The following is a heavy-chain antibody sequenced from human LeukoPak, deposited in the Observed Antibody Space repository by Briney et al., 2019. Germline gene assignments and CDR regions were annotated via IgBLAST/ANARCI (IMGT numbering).Heavy chain of an antibody. Sequence: GASVKVSCKASGYTFTSYAMHWVRQAPGQRLEWMGRINAGNGNTKYSQGFQGRVTITRDTSASTAYMELRSLRSDDTAVYYCARAPHYYYGSGTYSDYWGQGTLVTVSS. CDR2: INAGNGNT. CDR1: GYTFTSYA. D-gene: IGHD3-10*01. CDR3: ARAPHYYYGSGTYSDY. J-gene: IGHJ4*02. V-gene: IGHV1-3*01.